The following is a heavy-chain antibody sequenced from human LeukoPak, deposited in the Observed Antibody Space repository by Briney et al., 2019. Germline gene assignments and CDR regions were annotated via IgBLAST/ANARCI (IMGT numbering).Heavy chain of an antibody. V-gene: IGHV3-11*04. CDR3: ARDHSSGFSLPGN. Sequence: PGGSLRLSCAASGFTFSDYYMSWIRQAPGKGLEWVSYISSSGSTIYYADSVKGRFTISRDNAKNSLYLQVNSLRAEDTAVYYCARDHSSGFSLPGNWGQGTLVTVSS. CDR1: GFTFSDYY. D-gene: IGHD6-19*01. CDR2: ISSSGSTI. J-gene: IGHJ4*02.